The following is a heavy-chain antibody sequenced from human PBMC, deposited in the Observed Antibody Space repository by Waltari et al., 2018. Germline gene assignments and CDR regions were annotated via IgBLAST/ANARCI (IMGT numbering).Heavy chain of an antibody. CDR3: AKDLWSGLDAFDI. Sequence: QVQLVESGGGVVQPGGSLRLSCAASGFTFSSYGMHWVRQAPGKGLEWVAFIRDDGSNKYYADSVKGRFTISRDNSKNTLYLQMNSLRAEDTAVYYCAKDLWSGLDAFDIWGQGTMVTVSS. CDR1: GFTFSSYG. CDR2: IRDDGSNK. J-gene: IGHJ3*02. D-gene: IGHD3-3*01. V-gene: IGHV3-30*02.